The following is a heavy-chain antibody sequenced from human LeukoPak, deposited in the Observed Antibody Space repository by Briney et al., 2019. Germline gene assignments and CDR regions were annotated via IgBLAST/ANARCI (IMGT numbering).Heavy chain of an antibody. CDR2: INPNSGGT. CDR1: GYTFTCYY. D-gene: IGHD4-17*01. Sequence: ASVKVSCKASGYTFTCYYMHWVRQAPGPGLEWMGWINPNSGGTNYAQRFQGRVTMTRDTSISTAYMELSRLRSDDTAVYYCARVEDRVTTVTTFDYCGQGTLVTVSS. CDR3: ARVEDRVTTVTTFDY. V-gene: IGHV1-2*02. J-gene: IGHJ4*02.